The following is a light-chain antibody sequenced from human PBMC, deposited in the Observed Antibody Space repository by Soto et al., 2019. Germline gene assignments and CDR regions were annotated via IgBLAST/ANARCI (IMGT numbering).Light chain of an antibody. CDR2: GAS. Sequence: EIVLTQSPGTLSLSPGERATLSCRASQSVSSSYLAGYQQKPGQAPRLLIYGASSRATGIPDRFSGSGSGTDFTLAISRLEPEDVAVYYCQQYGSSPKTFGQGTKVEIK. CDR1: QSVSSSY. V-gene: IGKV3-20*01. J-gene: IGKJ1*01. CDR3: QQYGSSPKT.